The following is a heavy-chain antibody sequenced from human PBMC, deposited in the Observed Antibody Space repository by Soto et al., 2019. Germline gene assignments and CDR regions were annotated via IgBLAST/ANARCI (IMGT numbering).Heavy chain of an antibody. Sequence: QVQLVESGGGVVQPGRSLRLSCAASGFTFSSYGIHWVRQAPGKGLEWVAVISYDGSNKYYADSVKGRFTISRDNSKNTLYLQMNSLRAEDTAVYYCAKDRSSNFYYAYWGQGTLVTVSS. CDR2: ISYDGSNK. J-gene: IGHJ4*02. V-gene: IGHV3-30*18. CDR1: GFTFSSYG. D-gene: IGHD1-26*01. CDR3: AKDRSSNFYYAY.